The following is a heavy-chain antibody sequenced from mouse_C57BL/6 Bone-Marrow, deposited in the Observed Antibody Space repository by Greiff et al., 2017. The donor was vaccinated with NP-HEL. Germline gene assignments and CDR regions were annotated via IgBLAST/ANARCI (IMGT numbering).Heavy chain of an antibody. D-gene: IGHD1-1*01. CDR1: GYTFTSYG. J-gene: IGHJ2*01. V-gene: IGHV1-81*01. CDR2: IYPRGGDT. CDR3: ARCYYGSSNYFDY. Sequence: QVQLQQSGAELARPGASVKLSCKASGYTFTSYGISWVKQRTRQGLEWIGEIYPRGGDTYYNEKFKGKATLTADTSYSTAYMELRSLTSEDTAVYFGARCYYGSSNYFDYWGQGTTLTVAS.